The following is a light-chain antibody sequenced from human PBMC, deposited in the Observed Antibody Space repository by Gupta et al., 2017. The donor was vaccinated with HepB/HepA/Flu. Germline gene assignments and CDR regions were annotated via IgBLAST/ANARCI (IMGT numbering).Light chain of an antibody. CDR3: QQYGSSPT. CDR1: QSVSSNY. Sequence: EIVLTQSPGTVSLSPGERVTLSCRATQSVSSNYLAWYQQQSGQAPRLLMYGASRRAAGIPDRFSGSGSETDFTLTISRLEPEDFAVYYCQQYGSSPTFGQGTKLEIK. CDR2: GAS. V-gene: IGKV3-20*01. J-gene: IGKJ2*01.